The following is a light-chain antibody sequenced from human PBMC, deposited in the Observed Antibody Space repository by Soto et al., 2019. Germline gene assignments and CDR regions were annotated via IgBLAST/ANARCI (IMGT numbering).Light chain of an antibody. CDR3: QQSYKMPS. CDR1: RNVSIY. CDR2: ATS. V-gene: IGKV1-39*01. Sequence: EIPLTQSPSSLAASVGDRLTLTCRASRNVSIYLNWYQHKPGKGPTLLIHATSNLQSGVPSRFSGSGSGTEFTLPISSLEHEDFGTYYCQQSYKMPSFGQGPRLVIK. J-gene: IGKJ5*01.